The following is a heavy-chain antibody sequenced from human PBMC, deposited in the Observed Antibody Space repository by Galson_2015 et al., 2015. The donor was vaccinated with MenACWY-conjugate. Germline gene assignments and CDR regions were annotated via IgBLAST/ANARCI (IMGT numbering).Heavy chain of an antibody. V-gene: IGHV4-59*08. CDR1: GGSLTAYY. Sequence: SETLSLTCSVSGGSLTAYYWAWIRQPPGKGLEWIGCIYYSGSSGSTNYNPSLKSRVTISVDTSKNQFSLKLSSVTAADTAVYYCASLGYCSTTSCYAFDDWGQGTLVTVSS. CDR2: IYYSGSSGST. D-gene: IGHD2-2*01. CDR3: ASLGYCSTTSCYAFDD. J-gene: IGHJ4*02.